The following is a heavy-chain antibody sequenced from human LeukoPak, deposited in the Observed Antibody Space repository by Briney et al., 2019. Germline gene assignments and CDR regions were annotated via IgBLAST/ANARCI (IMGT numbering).Heavy chain of an antibody. Sequence: SETLSLTGAVYGASFRGCYWSWIRQPPGKGLEWIGEINHSGVTNCSPSLKSRVTISVDTSKNQFSLILSSVTAADTAVYYCARSRDFDCWGQGTLVTVSS. CDR3: ARSRDFDC. CDR1: GASFRGCY. J-gene: IGHJ4*02. CDR2: INHSGVT. V-gene: IGHV4-34*01.